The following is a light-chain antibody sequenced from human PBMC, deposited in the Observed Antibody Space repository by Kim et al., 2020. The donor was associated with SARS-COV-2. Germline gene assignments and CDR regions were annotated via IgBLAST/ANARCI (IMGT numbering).Light chain of an antibody. CDR1: QSVSSN. Sequence: STGERLTLSCRARQSVSSNLAWYQQKSGQPPRLLISGASTRATGIPARFSGRGSGTEFTLTISSLQSEDFAVYYCQQYNDWPPITFGQGTRLEIK. J-gene: IGKJ5*01. V-gene: IGKV3-15*01. CDR2: GAS. CDR3: QQYNDWPPIT.